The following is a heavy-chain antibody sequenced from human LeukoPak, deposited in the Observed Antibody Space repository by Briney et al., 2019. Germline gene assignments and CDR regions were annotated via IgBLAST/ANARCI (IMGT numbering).Heavy chain of an antibody. Sequence: PGGSLRLSCAASGFTFSSYAMHWVRQAPGKGLEWVAVISYDGSDKYCADSVKGRFTISRDNSKNTLYLQMNSLRAEDTAVYYCAREVEYSSQNDYWGQGTLVTVSS. J-gene: IGHJ4*02. CDR3: AREVEYSSQNDY. CDR1: GFTFSSYA. V-gene: IGHV3-30*04. D-gene: IGHD6-6*01. CDR2: ISYDGSDK.